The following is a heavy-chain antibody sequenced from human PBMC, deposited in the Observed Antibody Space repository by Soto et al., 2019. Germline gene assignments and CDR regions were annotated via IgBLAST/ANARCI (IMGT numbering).Heavy chain of an antibody. CDR3: ARSRDILTGYYKIDY. J-gene: IGHJ4*02. Sequence: GGSLRLSCAASGFTFSSYWMSWVRQAPGKGLEWVANIKQDGSEKYYVDSVKVRFTISRDNAKNSLYLQMNSLRAEDTAVYYCARSRDILTGYYKIDYWGQGTLVTVSS. CDR1: GFTFSSYW. CDR2: IKQDGSEK. V-gene: IGHV3-7*01. D-gene: IGHD3-9*01.